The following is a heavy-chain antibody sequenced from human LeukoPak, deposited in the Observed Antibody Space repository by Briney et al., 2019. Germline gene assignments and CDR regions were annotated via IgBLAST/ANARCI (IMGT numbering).Heavy chain of an antibody. V-gene: IGHV4-59*01. CDR1: GGSISSYY. CDR2: IYYSGTT. J-gene: IGHJ1*01. CDR3: ARDGDVGDFQH. Sequence: SETLSLTCTVSGGSISSYYWSWIRQPPGKGLEWIGYIYYSGTTNYNPSLKSRVTISVDTSKNQFSLKLSSVTAADTAVYYCARDGDVGDFQHWGQGTLVTVSS. D-gene: IGHD7-27*01.